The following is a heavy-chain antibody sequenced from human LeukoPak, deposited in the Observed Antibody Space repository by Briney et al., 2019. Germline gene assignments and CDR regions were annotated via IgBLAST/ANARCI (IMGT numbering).Heavy chain of an antibody. J-gene: IGHJ6*02. D-gene: IGHD4-11*01. Sequence: SVKVSCKASGGTFSSYAISWVRQAPGQGLEWMGGIIPIFGTANYAQRFQGRVTITADESTSTAYMELSSLRSEDTAVYYCATTVGDPAYYGMDVWGQGTTVTVSS. CDR2: IIPIFGTA. V-gene: IGHV1-69*13. CDR3: ATTVGDPAYYGMDV. CDR1: GGTFSSYA.